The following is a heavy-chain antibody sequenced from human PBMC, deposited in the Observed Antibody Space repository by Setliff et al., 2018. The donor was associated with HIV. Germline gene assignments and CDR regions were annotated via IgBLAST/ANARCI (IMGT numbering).Heavy chain of an antibody. D-gene: IGHD1-26*01. CDR3: AVGPKFTGLYFDY. CDR2: VNHSGSA. CDR1: GGSFTGFY. V-gene: IGHV4-34*01. Sequence: PSETLSLTCAVYGGSFTGFYWRWIRQPPGKGLEWIGEVNHSGSANYNPSLKSRVTISVDTSKNQFSLRLTSVTAADTAVYYCAVGPKFTGLYFDYWGQGTLVTVSS. J-gene: IGHJ4*02.